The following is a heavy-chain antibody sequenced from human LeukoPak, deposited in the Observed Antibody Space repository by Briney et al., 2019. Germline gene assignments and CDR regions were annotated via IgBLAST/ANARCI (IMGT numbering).Heavy chain of an antibody. J-gene: IGHJ4*02. CDR1: GGTFSSYA. D-gene: IGHD6-6*01. Sequence: SVKVSCKASGGTFSSYAISWVRQVPGQGLEWMGGIIPIFGTANYAQKFQGRVTITADESTSTAYMELSSLRSEDTAVYYCATYPSSSSSKAPGRHFDYWGQGTLVTVSS. V-gene: IGHV1-69*13. CDR2: IIPIFGTA. CDR3: ATYPSSSSSKAPGRHFDY.